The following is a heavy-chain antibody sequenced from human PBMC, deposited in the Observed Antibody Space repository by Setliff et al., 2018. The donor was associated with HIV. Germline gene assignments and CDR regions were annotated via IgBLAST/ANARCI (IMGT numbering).Heavy chain of an antibody. Sequence: GGSLRLSCAASEFTFSGHWMSWVRQAPGKGLEWVANIKQDGSEKNYVDFVKGRFTISRDNAKNSLYLQMNSLRAEYTAVYYCARTYYYDASGYYRPFDIWGQGTMVTVSS. CDR3: ARTYYYDASGYYRPFDI. V-gene: IGHV3-7*03. CDR1: EFTFSGHW. J-gene: IGHJ3*02. CDR2: IKQDGSEK. D-gene: IGHD3-22*01.